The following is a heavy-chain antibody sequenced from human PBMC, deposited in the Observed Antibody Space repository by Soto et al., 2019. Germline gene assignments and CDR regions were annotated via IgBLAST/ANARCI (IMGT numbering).Heavy chain of an antibody. CDR3: ARDYSSSDWFDP. Sequence: ASVKVSCKASGYTFTSYDINWVRQATGQGLEWMGWMKPNSGNTGYAQKFQGRVTMTRNTSISTAYMELSSLRPEDTAVYYCARDYSSSDWFDPWGQGTLVTVSS. J-gene: IGHJ5*02. V-gene: IGHV1-8*01. CDR2: MKPNSGNT. CDR1: GYTFTSYD. D-gene: IGHD6-6*01.